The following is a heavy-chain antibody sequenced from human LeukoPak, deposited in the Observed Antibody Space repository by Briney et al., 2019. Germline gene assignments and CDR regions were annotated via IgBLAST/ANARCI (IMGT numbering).Heavy chain of an antibody. CDR2: ISSSSSYI. Sequence: GGSLRLSCAASGFTFSSYSMNWVRQAPGKGLEWVSSISSSSSYIYYADSVKGRFTISRDNAKNSLYLQMNSLRAENTAVYYCARESKGHRYYYDSSGYYEPIDYWGQGTLVTVSS. CDR1: GFTFSSYS. D-gene: IGHD3-22*01. CDR3: ARESKGHRYYYDSSGYYEPIDY. J-gene: IGHJ4*02. V-gene: IGHV3-21*01.